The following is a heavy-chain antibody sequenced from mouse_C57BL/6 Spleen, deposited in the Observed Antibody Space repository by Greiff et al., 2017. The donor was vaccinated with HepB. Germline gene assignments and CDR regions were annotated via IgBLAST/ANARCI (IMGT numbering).Heavy chain of an antibody. CDR2: IYPGDGDT. J-gene: IGHJ4*01. V-gene: IGHV1-82*01. Sequence: QVQLQQSGPELVKPGASVKISCKASGYAFSSSWMNWVKQRPGKGLEWIGRIYPGDGDTNYNGKFKGKDTLTADKSSSTAYMQLSSLTSVDYAVYCSARLDSFYAMDYWGQGTSVTVSS. CDR3: ARLDSFYAMDY. D-gene: IGHD3-2*01. CDR1: GYAFSSSW.